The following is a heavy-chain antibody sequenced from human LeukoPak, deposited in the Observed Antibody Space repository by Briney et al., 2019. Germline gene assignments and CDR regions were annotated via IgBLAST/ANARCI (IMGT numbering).Heavy chain of an antibody. Sequence: PGGSLRLSCAASGFTFTSYGMDWVRQVPGKGLEWVSYISGSSNTIYYADSVKGRFTISRDNAKNSLFLQMNSLRAEDTAVYYCVRDKTGTNSYDLYYFDYWGQGSLVTVSS. D-gene: IGHD5-18*01. CDR2: ISGSSNTI. CDR1: GFTFTSYG. V-gene: IGHV3-48*01. CDR3: VRDKTGTNSYDLYYFDY. J-gene: IGHJ4*02.